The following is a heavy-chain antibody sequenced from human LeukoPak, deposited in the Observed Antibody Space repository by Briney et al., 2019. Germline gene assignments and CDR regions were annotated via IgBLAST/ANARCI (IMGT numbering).Heavy chain of an antibody. CDR3: ASATWLQLPKFDY. Sequence: GASVKVSCKASGGTFSSYAISWVRQAPGQGLEWMGGIIPIFGTANYAQKFQGRVTITADESTSTVYMELSSLRSEDTAVYYCASATWLQLPKFDYWGQGTLVTVSS. J-gene: IGHJ4*02. V-gene: IGHV1-69*13. CDR2: IIPIFGTA. D-gene: IGHD5-24*01. CDR1: GGTFSSYA.